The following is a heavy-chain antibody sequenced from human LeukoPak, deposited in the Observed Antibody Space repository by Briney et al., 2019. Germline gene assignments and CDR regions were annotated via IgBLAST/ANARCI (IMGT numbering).Heavy chain of an antibody. V-gene: IGHV7-4-1*02. D-gene: IGHD3-10*01. J-gene: IGHJ6*03. CDR2: INTNTGNP. Sequence: ASVKVSCKASGYTFTSYAMNWVRQAPGQGLEWMGWINTNTGNPTYAQGFTGRFVFSLDTSVSTAYLQISSLKAEDTAVYYCARDRGVYGSGSYYNVIGYYMDVWGKGTTVTVSS. CDR3: ARDRGVYGSGSYYNVIGYYMDV. CDR1: GYTFTSYA.